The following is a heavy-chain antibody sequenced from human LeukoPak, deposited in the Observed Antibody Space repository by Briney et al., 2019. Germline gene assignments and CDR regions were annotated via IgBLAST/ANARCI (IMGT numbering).Heavy chain of an antibody. D-gene: IGHD5-18*01. J-gene: IGHJ4*02. V-gene: IGHV3-23*01. CDR2: ISGSAATT. CDR1: GFTFSTYG. Sequence: GGTLRLSCAASGFTFSTYGMTWVRQAPGKGLEWVSAISGSAATTFYADSVKGRFTISRDNSKNALYLQMNSLRAEDTAVYCCARGHSYGVYFDYWGQGTLVTVSS. CDR3: ARGHSYGVYFDY.